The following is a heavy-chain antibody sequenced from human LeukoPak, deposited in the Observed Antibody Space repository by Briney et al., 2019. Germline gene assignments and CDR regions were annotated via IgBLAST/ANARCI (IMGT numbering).Heavy chain of an antibody. CDR2: IYTSGST. D-gene: IGHD3-22*01. J-gene: IGHJ4*02. CDR1: GGSISSYY. Sequence: SETLSLTCTVSGGSISSYYWSWIRQPAGKGLEWIGRIYTSGSTNYNPSLKSRVTMSVDTSKNQFSLKLSSVTAADTAVYYCATTTGYYYDYRVRFDYWGQGTLVTVSS. CDR3: ATTTGYYYDYRVRFDY. V-gene: IGHV4-4*07.